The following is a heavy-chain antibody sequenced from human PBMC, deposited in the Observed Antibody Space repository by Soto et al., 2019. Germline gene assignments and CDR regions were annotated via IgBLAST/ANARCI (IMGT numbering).Heavy chain of an antibody. CDR3: AKSSSGWYLEALDY. D-gene: IGHD6-19*01. Sequence: VQLLESGGGLVQPGGSLRLSCAASGFTFSSYAMSWVRQAPGKGLEWVSAISGSGGSTYYADSVKGRFTTSRDNSKNTLYLQMNSLRAEDTAVYYCAKSSSGWYLEALDYWGQGTLVTVSS. V-gene: IGHV3-23*01. CDR2: ISGSGGST. J-gene: IGHJ4*02. CDR1: GFTFSSYA.